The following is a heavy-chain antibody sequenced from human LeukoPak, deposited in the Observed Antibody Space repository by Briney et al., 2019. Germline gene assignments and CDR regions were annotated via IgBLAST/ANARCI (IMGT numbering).Heavy chain of an antibody. CDR3: ARDRGIEMATLYYFDY. V-gene: IGHV1-69*13. D-gene: IGHD5-24*01. Sequence: SVKVSCKASGGTFSSYAISWVRQAPGQGLEWIGGIIPIFGTANYAQKFQGRVTITADESTSTAYMEPSSLRSEDTAVYYCARDRGIEMATLYYFDYWGQGTLVTVSS. J-gene: IGHJ4*02. CDR2: IIPIFGTA. CDR1: GGTFSSYA.